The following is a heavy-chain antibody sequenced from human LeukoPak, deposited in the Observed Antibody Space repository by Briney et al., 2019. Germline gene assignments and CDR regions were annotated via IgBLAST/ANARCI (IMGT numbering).Heavy chain of an antibody. D-gene: IGHD3-3*01. V-gene: IGHV3-30*03. CDR1: GFTFSRHG. CDR2: ISNDGSRK. J-gene: IGHJ4*02. Sequence: GGSLRLSCAPSGFTFSRHGMHWVRQAPGKGLEGVAIISNDGSRKYYAHSVEGRFTISRDNSKNTLYLQMDSLRAEDTAVYYCVRDRAWNYFDYWGQGTLVTVSS. CDR3: VRDRAWNYFDY.